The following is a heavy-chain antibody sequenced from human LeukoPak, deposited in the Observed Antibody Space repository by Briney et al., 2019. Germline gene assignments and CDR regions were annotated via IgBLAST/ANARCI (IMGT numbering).Heavy chain of an antibody. CDR2: ISYSGST. J-gene: IGHJ3*02. CDR1: GDSISSYY. CDR3: ARQNDGIGRSSLHDAFDI. Sequence: SEALSLTCTVPGDSISSYYWSWIRQPPGEGLEGIGFISYSGSTSFNPSLSSRLTISVDTSKNQLSLKLSSVTAADTAGYYCARQNDGIGRSSLHDAFDIWGQGTMVTVSS. D-gene: IGHD6-13*01. V-gene: IGHV4-59*08.